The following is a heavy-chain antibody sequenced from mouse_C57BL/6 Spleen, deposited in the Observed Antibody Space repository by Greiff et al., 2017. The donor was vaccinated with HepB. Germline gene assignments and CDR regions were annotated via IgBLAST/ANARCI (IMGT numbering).Heavy chain of an antibody. CDR1: GYTFTSYW. CDR3: ARPFITTVVGGFDV. Sequence: QVQLQQPGAELVMPGASVKLSCKASGYTFTSYWMHWVKQRPGQGLEWIGEIDPSDSYTNYNQKFKGKSTLTVDKSSSTAYMQLSSLTSEDSAVYYCARPFITTVVGGFDVWGTGTTVTVSS. CDR2: IDPSDSYT. V-gene: IGHV1-69*01. J-gene: IGHJ1*03. D-gene: IGHD1-1*01.